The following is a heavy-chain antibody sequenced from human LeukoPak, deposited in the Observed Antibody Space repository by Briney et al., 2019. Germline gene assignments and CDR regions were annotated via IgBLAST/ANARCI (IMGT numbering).Heavy chain of an antibody. J-gene: IGHJ4*01. V-gene: IGHV3-30*02. CDR2: IRNDGSNS. D-gene: IGHD3-22*01. CDR1: ALTFNSCG. Sequence: GSLRLSCAASALTFNSCGMHWVRQAPGKGLEWVAFIRNDGSNSYYADSVKGRFTISRDNSKNTLYLQMNSLRPEDTAVYYCAKDRSYYDSGGFRNFDYWGQAPWSPPPQ. CDR3: AKDRSYYDSGGFRNFDY.